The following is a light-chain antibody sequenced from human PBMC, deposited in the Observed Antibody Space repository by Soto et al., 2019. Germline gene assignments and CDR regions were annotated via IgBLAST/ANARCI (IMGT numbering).Light chain of an antibody. J-gene: IGKJ1*01. V-gene: IGKV3-15*01. CDR1: QTIGTY. CDR2: GAS. Sequence: EIVMTQSPATLSVSPGESATLSCKASQTIGTYLAWYQQKPGQAPRLLIYGASTRATSVPARFSGGGSGTEYTLSISSLQSEDFAIYHCQQYDNLPPWTFGQGTKIEIK. CDR3: QQYDNLPPWT.